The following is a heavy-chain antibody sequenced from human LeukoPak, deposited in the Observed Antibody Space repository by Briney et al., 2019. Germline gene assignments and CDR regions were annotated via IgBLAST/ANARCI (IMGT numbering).Heavy chain of an antibody. Sequence: SETLSLTCAVYGGSFSGYYWSWIRQPPGKGLEWIGEINHSGSTNYNPSLKSRVTISVDTSKNQFSLKLSSVTAADTAVYYCARQIAAAGIYWGQGTLVTVSS. V-gene: IGHV4-34*01. D-gene: IGHD6-13*01. CDR1: GGSFSGYY. J-gene: IGHJ4*02. CDR2: INHSGST. CDR3: ARQIAAAGIY.